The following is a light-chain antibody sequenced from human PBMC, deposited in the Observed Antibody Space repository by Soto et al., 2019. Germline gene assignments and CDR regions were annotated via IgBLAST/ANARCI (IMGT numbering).Light chain of an antibody. V-gene: IGLV1-51*01. CDR2: DNN. Sequence: QSALTQPPSVSAATGQKVSISCSGTSSNLGKNSVSWYQHLPGTAPRLLIYDNNKRPSGIPDRFSGSKSATSATLGITGLQTGDEADYYCGTWDDSLSAGVFGGGTKLTVL. CDR3: GTWDDSLSAGV. CDR1: SSNLGKNS. J-gene: IGLJ2*01.